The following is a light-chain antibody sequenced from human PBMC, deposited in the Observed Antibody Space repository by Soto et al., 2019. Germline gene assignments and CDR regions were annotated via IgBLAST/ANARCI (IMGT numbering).Light chain of an antibody. J-gene: IGKJ2*02. V-gene: IGKV1-39*01. CDR3: QQSYTTPRT. CDR1: QTISTY. CDR2: AAS. Sequence: DIQMTQSPSSLSASVGDRVTITCRASQTISTYLNWYQQKPGKAPKLVIHAASSLQSGVPSSFSGSGSGTDFTLTISRLQLEDFASYYCQQSYTTPRTFGQGTKLEIK.